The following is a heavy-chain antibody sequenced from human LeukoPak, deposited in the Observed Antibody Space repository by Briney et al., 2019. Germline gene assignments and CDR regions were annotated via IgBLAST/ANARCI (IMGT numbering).Heavy chain of an antibody. Sequence: PGGSLRLSCAASGFTFSNYGMSWVRQAPGKGLEWVSGISGRGTNTYYADSVKGRFTISRDNSKNTLSLQMSSLRADDTALYYCAKRVVLLWFGERDDYFDSWGQGTLVTVSS. J-gene: IGHJ4*02. D-gene: IGHD3-10*01. CDR3: AKRVVLLWFGERDDYFDS. CDR2: ISGRGTNT. CDR1: GFTFSNYG. V-gene: IGHV3-23*01.